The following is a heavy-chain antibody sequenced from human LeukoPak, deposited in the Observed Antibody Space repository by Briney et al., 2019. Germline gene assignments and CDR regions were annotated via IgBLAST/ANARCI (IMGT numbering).Heavy chain of an antibody. CDR2: ISFDESNK. V-gene: IGHV3-30*07. CDR1: GFTFSSYA. J-gene: IGHJ4*02. CDR3: AKGSRYGDYGAYYFDY. Sequence: PGGSLRLSCAASGFTFSSYALHWVRQAPGKGLEWVAIISFDESNKYYADSVKGRFTVSRDNSKNTLYLQMNSLRAEDTAVYYCAKGSRYGDYGAYYFDYWGQGTLVTVSS. D-gene: IGHD4-17*01.